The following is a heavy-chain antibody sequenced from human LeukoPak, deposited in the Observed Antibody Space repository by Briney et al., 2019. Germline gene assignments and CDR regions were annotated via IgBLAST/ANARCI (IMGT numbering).Heavy chain of an antibody. V-gene: IGHV3-23*01. CDR3: AKDSRAMITFRFDP. CDR2: ISGSGGST. D-gene: IGHD3-16*01. J-gene: IGHJ5*02. Sequence: GGSLLLSCAASGFTFSSYAISWGRPARGKGVEWVSAISGSGGSTYYADSVKGRFTVSRDYSKNTLYLQMNSLRAEDTAIYYCAKDSRAMITFRFDPWGQGTLVTVSS. CDR1: GFTFSSYA.